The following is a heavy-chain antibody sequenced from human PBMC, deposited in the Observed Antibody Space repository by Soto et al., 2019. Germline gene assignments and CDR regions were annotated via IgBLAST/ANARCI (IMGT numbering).Heavy chain of an antibody. CDR1: GFTFSSYA. CDR2: ISGSGGST. CDR3: AKESGAAAATLPYFDY. D-gene: IGHD6-13*01. J-gene: IGHJ4*02. V-gene: IGHV3-23*01. Sequence: GSLRLSCAASGFTFSSYAMSWVRQAPGKGLEWVSAISGSGGSTYYADSVKGRFTISRDNSKNTLYLQMDSLRAEDTAVYYCAKESGAAAATLPYFDYWGQGTLVTVSS.